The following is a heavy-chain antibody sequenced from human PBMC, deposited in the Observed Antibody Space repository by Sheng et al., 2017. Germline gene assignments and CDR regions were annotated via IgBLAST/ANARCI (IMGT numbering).Heavy chain of an antibody. V-gene: IGHV3-23*01. Sequence: EVQLLESGGGLVQPGGSVRLSCAASGFTFSSYAMSWVRQAPGKGLEWVSAISGSGGSTYYADSVKGRFTISRDNSKNTLYLQMNSLRAEDTAVYYCAKVPVGEWELLYYFDYWGQGTLVTVSS. CDR3: AKVPVGEWELLYYFDY. CDR1: GFTFSSYA. J-gene: IGHJ4*02. D-gene: IGHD1-26*01. CDR2: ISGSGGST.